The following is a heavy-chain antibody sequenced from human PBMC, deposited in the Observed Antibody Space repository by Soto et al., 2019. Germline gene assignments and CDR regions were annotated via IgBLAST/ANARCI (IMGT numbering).Heavy chain of an antibody. Sequence: GGSLRLSCAASGFTFSSYWMSWVRQAPGKGLEWVVSIKHDAGETYYLDSVKGRFTVSRDNAKNSLYLQMDSLRAEDTALYYCARDFYGGFSYGPGHSWAQGTLLTVSS. CDR3: ARDFYGGFSYGPGHS. CDR1: GFTFSSYW. CDR2: IKHDAGET. D-gene: IGHD2-15*01. V-gene: IGHV3-7*01. J-gene: IGHJ4*02.